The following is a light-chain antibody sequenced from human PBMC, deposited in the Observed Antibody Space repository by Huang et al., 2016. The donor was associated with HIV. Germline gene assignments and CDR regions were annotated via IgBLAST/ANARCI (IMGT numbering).Light chain of an antibody. J-gene: IGKJ2*01. CDR1: QDISNY. CDR3: QQYDNLPYT. Sequence: DLQMTQSPSSLSASVGDRVTITCQASQDISNYLNWYQQKPGKAPKLLIYDASNLETGVPSRFSGSGAGTDFPFTISSLQPEDVATYYCQQYDNLPYTFGQGTKLEIK. CDR2: DAS. V-gene: IGKV1-33*01.